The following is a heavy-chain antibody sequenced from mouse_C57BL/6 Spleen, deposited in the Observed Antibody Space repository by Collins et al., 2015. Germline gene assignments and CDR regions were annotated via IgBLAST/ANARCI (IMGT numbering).Heavy chain of an antibody. D-gene: IGHD1-1*01. CDR3: ARSGVLREGVMDY. Sequence: IYNQKFKGKATLTVDKSSSTAYMELRSLTSEDTAVYYCARSGVLREGVMDYWGQGTSVTVSS. J-gene: IGHJ4*01. V-gene: IGHV1-18*01.